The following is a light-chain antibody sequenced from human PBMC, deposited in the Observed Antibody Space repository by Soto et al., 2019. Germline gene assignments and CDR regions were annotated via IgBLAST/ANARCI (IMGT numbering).Light chain of an antibody. V-gene: IGLV2-11*01. Sequence: QSALTQPPSVSGSPGQSVTISCTGTSSDVGGYNYVSWYQQHPGKAPKLMIYDVNKRPSGVPDRFSGSKSGNTASLTISGLQAEDEADYYCCSYAGSYTLVFGGGTKLTVL. CDR3: CSYAGSYTLV. CDR1: SSDVGGYNY. J-gene: IGLJ2*01. CDR2: DVN.